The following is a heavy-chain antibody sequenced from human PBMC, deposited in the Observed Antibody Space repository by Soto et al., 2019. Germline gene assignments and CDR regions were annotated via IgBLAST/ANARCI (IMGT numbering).Heavy chain of an antibody. D-gene: IGHD2-15*01. CDR3: ARVPGGSYYDSMDV. CDR2: IYYSGST. J-gene: IGHJ6*04. Sequence: QVQLQESGPGLVKPSETLSLTCTVSGGSISNYYWTWIRQPPGKRLEWIGYIYYSGSTNYNPSLKSRVTISVDTSKNQVSLKLSSVTAADTAVYYCARVPGGSYYDSMDVWGKGTTVTVSS. V-gene: IGHV4-59*01. CDR1: GGSISNYY.